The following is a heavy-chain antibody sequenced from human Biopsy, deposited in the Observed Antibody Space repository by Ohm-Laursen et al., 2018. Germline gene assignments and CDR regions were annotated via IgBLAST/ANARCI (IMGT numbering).Heavy chain of an antibody. CDR1: GDSISSYY. D-gene: IGHD3-22*01. CDR3: ARDRGYYSDRTVPGYFDL. CDR2: VYYTGST. J-gene: IGHJ2*01. Sequence: TLSLTCTVSGDSISSYYWSWIRQPPGKGLEWVGYVYYTGSTDYNPSLQSRVTISVDTSKNHFSLRLRSVTPADTAIYYCARDRGYYSDRTVPGYFDLWGRGTLVTVSS. V-gene: IGHV4-59*01.